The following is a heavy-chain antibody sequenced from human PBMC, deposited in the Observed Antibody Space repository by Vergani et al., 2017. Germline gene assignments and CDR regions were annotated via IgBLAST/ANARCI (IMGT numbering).Heavy chain of an antibody. J-gene: IGHJ3*02. CDR2: INHSGST. CDR1: GGSFSGYY. D-gene: IGHD2-2*01. CDR3: ARSTAVGAFDI. Sequence: QVQLQQWGAGLLKPSETLSLTCAVYGGSFSGYYWSWIRQPPGKGLEWIGEINHSGSTNYNPSLKSRVTISVDTSKNQFSLKLSSVTAADTAVYYCARSTAVGAFDIWGQGTMVTVSS. V-gene: IGHV4-34*01.